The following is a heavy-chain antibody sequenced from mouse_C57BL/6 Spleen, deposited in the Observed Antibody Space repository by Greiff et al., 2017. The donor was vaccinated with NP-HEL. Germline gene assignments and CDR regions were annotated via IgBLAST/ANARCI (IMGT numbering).Heavy chain of an antibody. Sequence: QVQLQQPGAELVRPGSSVKLSCKASGYTFTSYWMHWVKQRPIQGLEWIGNIDPSDSETHYNQKFKDKATLTVDKSSSTAYMQLSSLTSEDSAVYYCARDYSNYYFDYWGQGTTLTVSS. CDR1: GYTFTSYW. V-gene: IGHV1-52*01. D-gene: IGHD2-5*01. J-gene: IGHJ2*01. CDR2: IDPSDSET. CDR3: ARDYSNYYFDY.